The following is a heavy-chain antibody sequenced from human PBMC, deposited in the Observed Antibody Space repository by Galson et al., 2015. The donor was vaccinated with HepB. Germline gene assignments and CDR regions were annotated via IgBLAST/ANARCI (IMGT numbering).Heavy chain of an antibody. CDR2: ISSSSSYI. Sequence: SLRLSCAASGFTFSSYSMNWVRQAPGKGLEWVSSISSSSSYIYYADSVKGRFTISRDNAKNSLYLQMNSLRAEDTAVYYCARGGVGATDFDYWGQGTLVTVSS. D-gene: IGHD1-26*01. V-gene: IGHV3-21*01. J-gene: IGHJ4*02. CDR3: ARGGVGATDFDY. CDR1: GFTFSSYS.